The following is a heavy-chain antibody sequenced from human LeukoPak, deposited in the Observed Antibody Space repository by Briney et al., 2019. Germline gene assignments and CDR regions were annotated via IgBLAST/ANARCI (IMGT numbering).Heavy chain of an antibody. CDR2: IPHDGGGK. D-gene: IGHD6-19*01. J-gene: IGHJ4*02. Sequence: GRSLRLSCAAAGFTLSSYHMHWVRQAPGRGLEWVALIPHDGGGKQYAASVQDRFTISRDNSENTVYLQMNSLRHDDAAVYFCAREGYTSGRTAAFDYWGQGTLVTVSS. CDR1: GFTLSSYH. CDR3: AREGYTSGRTAAFDY. V-gene: IGHV3-30*04.